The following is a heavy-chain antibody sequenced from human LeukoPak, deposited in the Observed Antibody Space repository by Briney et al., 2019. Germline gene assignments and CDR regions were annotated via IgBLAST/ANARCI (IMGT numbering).Heavy chain of an antibody. D-gene: IGHD5-12*01. Sequence: ASETLSLTCAVYGGSFSGYYWSWIRQPPGKGLEWIGEINHSGSTNYNPSLKSRVTISVDTSKNQFSLKLSSVTAADTAVYYCARDRRLGLRWGAFDIWGQGTMVTVPS. V-gene: IGHV4-34*01. CDR1: GGSFSGYY. J-gene: IGHJ3*02. CDR2: INHSGST. CDR3: ARDRRLGLRWGAFDI.